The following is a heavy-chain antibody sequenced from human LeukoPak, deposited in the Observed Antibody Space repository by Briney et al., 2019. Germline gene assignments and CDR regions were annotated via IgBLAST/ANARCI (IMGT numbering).Heavy chain of an antibody. CDR3: ARAADYYYDSSGYLLDY. J-gene: IGHJ4*02. Sequence: ASVKVSCKASGYTFTSYYMHWVRQAPGQGLEWMGIINPSGGSTSYAQKFQGRVTMTRDTSTSTVYMELSSLRSEDTAVYYCARAADYYYDSSGYLLDYWGQGTLVTVSS. V-gene: IGHV1-46*01. D-gene: IGHD3-22*01. CDR1: GYTFTSYY. CDR2: INPSGGST.